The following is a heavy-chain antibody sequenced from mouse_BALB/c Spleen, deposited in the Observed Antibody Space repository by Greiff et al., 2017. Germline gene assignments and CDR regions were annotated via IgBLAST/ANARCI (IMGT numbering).Heavy chain of an antibody. D-gene: IGHD2-10*02. Sequence: VQLQQSGAELVKPGASVKLSCTASGFDIKDTYMHWVKQRPEQGLQWIGRIDPSNGNTKYDPKFQGKATITADTSSNTAYLQLSSRTSEDTAVYYCARGYGNCVGVDYWGQGTTLTVSA. J-gene: IGHJ2*01. CDR1: GFDIKDTY. CDR2: IDPSNGNT. CDR3: ARGYGNCVGVDY. V-gene: IGHV14-3*02.